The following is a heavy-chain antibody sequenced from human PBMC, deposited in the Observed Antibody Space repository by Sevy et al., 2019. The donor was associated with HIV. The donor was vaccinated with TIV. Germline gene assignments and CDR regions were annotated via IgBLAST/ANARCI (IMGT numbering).Heavy chain of an antibody. CDR1: GYSITRYW. J-gene: IGHJ4*02. CDR2: IYPDDSET. Sequence: GGSLRLSCKGSGYSITRYWIAWVRQMPGKGLEWMGIIYPDDSETRYSPSFHGQVTISADKSISTAYLQWSSLRASDSAMYYCARLSCTSGICYLDYWGQGNLVTVSS. V-gene: IGHV5-51*01. D-gene: IGHD2-8*01. CDR3: ARLSCTSGICYLDY.